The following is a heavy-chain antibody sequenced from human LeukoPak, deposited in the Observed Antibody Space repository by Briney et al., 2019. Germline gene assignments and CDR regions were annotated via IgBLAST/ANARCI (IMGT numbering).Heavy chain of an antibody. J-gene: IGHJ4*02. CDR3: ARDLLAADLDY. Sequence: GASVKLSCKSSGYTFTGYYMHWVRQAPGQGLEWVGWINPNSGGTNYAQKFQGRVTMTRDTSISTAYMELSRLRSDDTAVYYCARDLLAADLDYWGQGTLVTVSS. D-gene: IGHD2-15*01. V-gene: IGHV1-2*02. CDR1: GYTFTGYY. CDR2: INPNSGGT.